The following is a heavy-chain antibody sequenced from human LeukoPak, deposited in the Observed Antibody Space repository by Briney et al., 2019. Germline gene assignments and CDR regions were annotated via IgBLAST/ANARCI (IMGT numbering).Heavy chain of an antibody. J-gene: IGHJ5*02. CDR2: IYTSGST. CDR1: GGSISSSSYY. CDR3: ARDGRYYYDSSGSPHWFDP. D-gene: IGHD3-22*01. Sequence: PSETLSLTCTVSGGSISSSSYYWSWIRQPAGKGLEWIGRIYTSGSTNYNPSLKSRVAMSVGTSKNQFSLKLSSVTAADTAVYYCARDGRYYYDSSGSPHWFDPWGQGTLVTVSS. V-gene: IGHV4-61*02.